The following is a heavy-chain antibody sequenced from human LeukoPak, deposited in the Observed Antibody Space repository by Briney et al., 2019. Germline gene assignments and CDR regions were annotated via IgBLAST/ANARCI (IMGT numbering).Heavy chain of an antibody. CDR2: INPNSGGT. Sequence: ASVKVSCKASGYTFTGYYMHWVRQAPGQGLEWMGWINPNSGGTNYAQKFQGRVTMTRDTSISTAYMELSRLRSDDTAVYYCARTPIVVVPAPMVGAFDIWGQGTMVTVSS. CDR1: GYTFTGYY. CDR3: ARTPIVVVPAPMVGAFDI. D-gene: IGHD2-2*01. J-gene: IGHJ3*02. V-gene: IGHV1-2*02.